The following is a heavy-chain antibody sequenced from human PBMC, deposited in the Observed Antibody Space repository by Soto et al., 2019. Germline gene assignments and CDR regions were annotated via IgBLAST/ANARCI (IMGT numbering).Heavy chain of an antibody. D-gene: IGHD3-10*01. J-gene: IGHJ6*04. CDR3: ATYYGSGSYFPDHYYYGMDV. CDR2: ISSDSSSI. Sequence: EVQLVESGGGLVQPGGSLRLSCAASGFTFSTYSMNWVRQAPGKGLEWVSYISSDSSSIYYADSVKGRFTISRDNAKNSLYLQMNSLRAEDTAVYYCATYYGSGSYFPDHYYYGMDVWGKGPTVTVSS. V-gene: IGHV3-48*01. CDR1: GFTFSTYS.